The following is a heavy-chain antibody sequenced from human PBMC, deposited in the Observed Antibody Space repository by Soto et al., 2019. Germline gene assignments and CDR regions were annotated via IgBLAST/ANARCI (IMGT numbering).Heavy chain of an antibody. CDR2: IYYSGST. D-gene: IGHD4-4*01. CDR3: ARGNGWDFSKWFDP. Sequence: SETLSLTCAVSGGSITSSNWWSWIRQPPGKGLEWIGYIYYSGSTYYNPSLKSRVTISVDTSKNQFSLKLSSVTAADTAVYYCARGNGWDFSKWFDPWGQGTLVTVSS. CDR1: GGSITSSNW. V-gene: IGHV4-30-4*01. J-gene: IGHJ5*02.